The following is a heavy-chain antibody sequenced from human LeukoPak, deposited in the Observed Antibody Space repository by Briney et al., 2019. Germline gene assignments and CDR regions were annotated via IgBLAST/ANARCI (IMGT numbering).Heavy chain of an antibody. CDR3: ARHGEYSYGYKH. D-gene: IGHD5-18*01. J-gene: IGHJ1*01. V-gene: IGHV4-4*07. CDR2: IYTTGST. Sequence: SETLSLTCTVSGGSISSDYWSWIRQPAGKGLEWIGRIYTTGSTNYSPSLKSRVTMSVDTSKNQFSLKLSSVTAADTAMYYCARHGEYSYGYKHWGQGTLVTVSS. CDR1: GGSISSDY.